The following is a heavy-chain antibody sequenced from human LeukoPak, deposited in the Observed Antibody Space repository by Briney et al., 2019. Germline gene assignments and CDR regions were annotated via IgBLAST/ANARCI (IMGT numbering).Heavy chain of an antibody. CDR1: GGSISSGGYY. D-gene: IGHD1-1*01. CDR3: ARGWERKSALWDYVRAFDI. Sequence: PSETLSLTCTVSGGSISSGGYYWSWIRQPPGKGLEWIGYIYRSGSTYYNPSLKSRATISVDGSKNQFSLRLTFVTAADPAVYYCARGWERKSALWDYVRAFDIWGQGTMVTVSS. CDR2: IYRSGST. V-gene: IGHV4-30-2*01. J-gene: IGHJ3*02.